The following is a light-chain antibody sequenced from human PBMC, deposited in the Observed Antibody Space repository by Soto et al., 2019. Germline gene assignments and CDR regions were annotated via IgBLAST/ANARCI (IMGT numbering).Light chain of an antibody. CDR2: ASS. CDR1: QAIRTE. J-gene: IGKJ1*01. V-gene: IGKV1-6*01. Sequence: AIQMTQSPSSLSASVGDRVTITCRASQAIRTELGWYQQRPGEAPKLLIYASSNLQSGVPSRFSGSGSGTDFTLTINSLQPEDFATYYGLQDFKYPRTFGQGTKVEIK. CDR3: LQDFKYPRT.